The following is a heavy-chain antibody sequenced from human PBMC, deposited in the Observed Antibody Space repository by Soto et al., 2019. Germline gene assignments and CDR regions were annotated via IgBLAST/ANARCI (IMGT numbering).Heavy chain of an antibody. Sequence: EVQVVESGGGLVQPGGSLRLSCAASGFTFTSYWMTWVRQAPGRGLEWVANINKDGSAKSYVDSVKGRFTISRDNAKSSLYLQMNSLRADDTAVYYCVREIASRLWGKGTTVIVSS. CDR2: INKDGSAK. CDR1: GFTFTSYW. J-gene: IGHJ6*04. V-gene: IGHV3-7*01. CDR3: VREIASRL. D-gene: IGHD2-21*01.